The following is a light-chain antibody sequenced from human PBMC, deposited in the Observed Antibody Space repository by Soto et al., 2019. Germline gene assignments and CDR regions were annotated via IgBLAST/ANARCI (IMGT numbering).Light chain of an antibody. CDR2: DPS. CDR1: QGIGDT. CDR3: QPYNSCSLT. Sequence: VMTQSPATLSVSPGAGVTLSCRASQGIGDTLALYQHTPGQTTRLLIYDPSTRATGVPARFSGSRSGPAVSLTINSLQSEDYAIDYCQPYNSCSLTFGGGTKVDNK. J-gene: IGKJ4*01. V-gene: IGKV3-15*01.